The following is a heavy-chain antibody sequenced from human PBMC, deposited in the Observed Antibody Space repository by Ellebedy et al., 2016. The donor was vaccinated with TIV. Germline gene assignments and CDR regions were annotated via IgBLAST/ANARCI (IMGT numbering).Heavy chain of an antibody. J-gene: IGHJ4*02. CDR1: GGSFSDYY. CDR3: ARFFESGSTGDY. V-gene: IGHV4-34*01. CDR2: IHHSGST. Sequence: MPSETLSLTCAVYGGSFSDYYWTWIRQPPGKGLEWIGDIHHSGSTNYNPSFKSRVSISVDTSKNQFSLKLSSVTAADTAVYYCARFFESGSTGDYWGQGTLVTVSS. D-gene: IGHD3-10*01.